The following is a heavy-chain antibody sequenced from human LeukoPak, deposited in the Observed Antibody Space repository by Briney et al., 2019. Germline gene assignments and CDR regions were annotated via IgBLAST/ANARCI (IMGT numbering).Heavy chain of an antibody. CDR1: GFTVSRNY. J-gene: IGHJ4*02. D-gene: IGHD4-11*01. Sequence: GGSLRLSCAASGFTVSRNYMSWVRQAPGKGLEWVSAIYSDESTYYADSVKGRFTISRGNSKNTLSLQMNSLRAEDTGLYYCARVPYRSPSHFDYWAREPWSPSPQ. CDR2: IYSDEST. CDR3: ARVPYRSPSHFDY. V-gene: IGHV3-66*01.